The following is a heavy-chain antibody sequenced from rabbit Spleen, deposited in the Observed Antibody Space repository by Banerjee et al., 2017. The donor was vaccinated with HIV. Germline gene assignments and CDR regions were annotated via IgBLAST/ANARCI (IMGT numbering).Heavy chain of an antibody. CDR3: ARSDTYGYAGYAYATGYYFTL. CDR1: GFSFSSKYF. CDR2: IYTGSSGST. J-gene: IGHJ4*01. V-gene: IGHV1S40*01. D-gene: IGHD6-1*01. Sequence: QSLEESGGGLVKPEGSLTLTCKASGFSFSSKYFMCWVRQAPGKGLEWIACIYTGSSGSTYYASWAKGRFTISKTSSTTVTLQMTSLTAADTATYFCARSDTYGYAGYAYATGYYFTLWGPGTLVTVS.